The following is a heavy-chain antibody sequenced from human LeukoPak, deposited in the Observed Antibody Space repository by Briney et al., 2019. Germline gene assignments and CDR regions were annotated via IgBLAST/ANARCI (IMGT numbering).Heavy chain of an antibody. CDR1: GGSISSYY. D-gene: IGHD6-19*01. CDR3: ARDRAVAGLDY. Sequence: SETLSLTCTVSGGSISSYYWSWIRQPPGKGLEWIGYIYYSGSTNFNPSLKSRVTISVDTSKNQFSLKLSSVTAADTAVYYCARDRAVAGLDYWGQGTLVTVSS. V-gene: IGHV4-59*01. CDR2: IYYSGST. J-gene: IGHJ4*02.